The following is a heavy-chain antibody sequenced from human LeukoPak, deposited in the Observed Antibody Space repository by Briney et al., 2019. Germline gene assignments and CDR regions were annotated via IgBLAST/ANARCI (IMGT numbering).Heavy chain of an antibody. CDR2: ITGDASST. J-gene: IGHJ2*01. CDR1: GFTFSGYW. V-gene: IGHV3-74*01. D-gene: IGHD4-17*01. CDR3: ARDTGWYFDL. Sequence: GGSLRLSCAASGFTFSGYWMHWVRLPPGKGLVWVSRITGDASSTTYADSVKGRFTTSRDNAKNTLYLQMISLRAEDTAVYYCARDTGWYFDLWGRGTLVTVSS.